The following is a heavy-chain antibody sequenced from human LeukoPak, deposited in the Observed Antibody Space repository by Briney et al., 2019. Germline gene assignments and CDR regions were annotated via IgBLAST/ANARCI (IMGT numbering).Heavy chain of an antibody. CDR2: IIPIFGTA. D-gene: IGHD3-22*01. CDR1: GGTFSSYA. V-gene: IGHV1-69*05. J-gene: IGHJ5*02. CDR3: ARANDDDSSGYHTSWFDP. Sequence: ASVKVSCKVSGGTFSSYAISWVRQAPGQELEWMGRIIPIFGTANYAQKFQGRVTITTDESTSTAYMELSSLRSEDTAVYYCARANDDDSSGYHTSWFDPWGQGTLVTVSS.